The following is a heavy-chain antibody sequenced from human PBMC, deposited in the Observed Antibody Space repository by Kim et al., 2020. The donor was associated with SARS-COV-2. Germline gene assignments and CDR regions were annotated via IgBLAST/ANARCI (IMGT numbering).Heavy chain of an antibody. CDR2: ISSSSSYI. V-gene: IGHV3-21*01. CDR3: ARDLRAGYRAPYYYYGMDV. CDR1: GFTFSSYS. J-gene: IGHJ6*02. D-gene: IGHD6-13*01. Sequence: GGSLRLSCAASGFTFSSYSMNWVRQAPGKGLEWVSSISSSSSYIYYADSVKGRFTISRDNAKNSLYLQMNSLRAEDTAVYYCARDLRAGYRAPYYYYGMDVWGQGTTVTVSS.